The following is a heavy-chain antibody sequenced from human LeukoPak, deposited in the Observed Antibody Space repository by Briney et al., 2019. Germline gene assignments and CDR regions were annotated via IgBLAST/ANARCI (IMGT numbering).Heavy chain of an antibody. V-gene: IGHV4-59*08. D-gene: IGHD3-3*01. J-gene: IGHJ4*02. CDR2: IYYSGST. Sequence: SETLSLTCTVSGGSISSYYWSWIRQPPGKGLEWSGYIYYSGSTNYNPSLKSRVTISVDTSKNQFSLKLSSVTAADTAVYYCARLHYDFWSGYKFDYWGQGTLVTVSS. CDR1: GGSISSYY. CDR3: ARLHYDFWSGYKFDY.